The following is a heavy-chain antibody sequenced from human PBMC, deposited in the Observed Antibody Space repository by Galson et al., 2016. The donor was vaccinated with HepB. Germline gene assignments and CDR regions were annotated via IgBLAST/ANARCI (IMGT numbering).Heavy chain of an antibody. J-gene: IGHJ4*02. Sequence: SLRLSCAASGFTFSSHAMHWVRQAAGKGLEWVAGIWYDGFNEHYPDSVKGRCTISRDNSARTLYLQMTSLRVEDTAFYFCAKDVDTALAHCESWGQGTLVTVSS. V-gene: IGHV3-33*06. D-gene: IGHD5-18*01. CDR1: GFTFSSHA. CDR2: IWYDGFNE. CDR3: AKDVDTALAHCES.